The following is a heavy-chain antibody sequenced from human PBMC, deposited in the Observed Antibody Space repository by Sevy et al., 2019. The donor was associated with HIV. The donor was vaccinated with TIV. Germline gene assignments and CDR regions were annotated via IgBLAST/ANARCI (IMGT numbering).Heavy chain of an antibody. CDR1: GFTFNNAW. CDR2: IKSKTDGGTT. Sequence: GGSLRLSCAASGFTFNNAWMNWVRQAPGTGLEWVGRIKSKTDGGTTDYAAPVGGRFTISRDDSENTLYLKMNSLKTDDATVYYCSTDALRVRDGYKGLLGYWGRGTLVTVSS. V-gene: IGHV3-15*07. CDR3: STDALRVRDGYKGLLGY. J-gene: IGHJ4*02. D-gene: IGHD5-12*01.